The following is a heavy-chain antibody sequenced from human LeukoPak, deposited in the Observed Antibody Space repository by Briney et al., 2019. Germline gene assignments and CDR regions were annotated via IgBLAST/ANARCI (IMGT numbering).Heavy chain of an antibody. Sequence: GGSLRLSCTASGFTFSSYWMPWVRHAPGKGLVWVSRINSDGGSTSYADSVKGRFTISRDNAKNTLYLQMNSLRAEDTAVYYCARRIQGTAPYYFDYWGQGTLVTVSS. CDR2: INSDGGST. D-gene: IGHD2-15*01. CDR3: ARRIQGTAPYYFDY. V-gene: IGHV3-74*01. J-gene: IGHJ4*02. CDR1: GFTFSSYW.